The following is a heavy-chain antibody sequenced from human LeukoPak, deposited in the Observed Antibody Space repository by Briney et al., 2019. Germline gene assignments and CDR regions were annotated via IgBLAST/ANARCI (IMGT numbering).Heavy chain of an antibody. Sequence: ASVKVSCKASGYTFTSYDINWVRQATGQGLEWMGWMNPNSGNTGYAQKFQGRVTMTSNTSISTAYMELSSLRSEDTAVYYCARDEGIVVVQAAIRGQYNWFDPWGQGTLVTVSS. D-gene: IGHD2-2*02. J-gene: IGHJ5*02. CDR2: MNPNSGNT. CDR1: GYTFTSYD. V-gene: IGHV1-8*01. CDR3: ARDEGIVVVQAAIRGQYNWFDP.